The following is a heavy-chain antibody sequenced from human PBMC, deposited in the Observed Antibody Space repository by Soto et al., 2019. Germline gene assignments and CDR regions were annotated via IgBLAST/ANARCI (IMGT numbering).Heavy chain of an antibody. D-gene: IGHD6-6*01. J-gene: IGHJ6*02. CDR2: IKSKTDGGTT. Sequence: PGGSLRLSCAASGFTFSNAWMSWVRQAPGKGLEWVGRIKSKTDGGTTDYAAPVKGRFTISRDDSKNTLYLQMNSLKTEDTAVYYCTTWRIAARPSLARYYGMDVWGQGTKVTVSS. V-gene: IGHV3-15*01. CDR1: GFTFSNAW. CDR3: TTWRIAARPSLARYYGMDV.